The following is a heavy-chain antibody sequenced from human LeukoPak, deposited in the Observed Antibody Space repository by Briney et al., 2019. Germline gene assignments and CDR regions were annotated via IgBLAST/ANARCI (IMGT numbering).Heavy chain of an antibody. Sequence: GGSLRLSCAASGFTFSSYSMNWVRQAPGKGLEWVSSISSSSSYIYYADSVKGRFTISRDNAKNPLYLQMNSLRAEDTAVYYCARSTVTTGLAFDYWGQGTLVTVSS. CDR2: ISSSSSYI. CDR1: GFTFSSYS. J-gene: IGHJ4*02. V-gene: IGHV3-21*01. CDR3: ARSTVTTGLAFDY. D-gene: IGHD4-11*01.